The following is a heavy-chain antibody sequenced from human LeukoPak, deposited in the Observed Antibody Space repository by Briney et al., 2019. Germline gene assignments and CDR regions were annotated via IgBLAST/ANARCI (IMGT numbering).Heavy chain of an antibody. CDR3: AKERSHIPVAANHFDY. J-gene: IGHJ4*02. V-gene: IGHV3-7*01. D-gene: IGHD6-19*01. Sequence: GGSLRLSCAASGFTLSSHWMGWVRQAPGKGLEWVANIKQDGSETYYVDSVKGRFTISRDNAKNSLYLQMNSLGVDDTAVYYCAKERSHIPVAANHFDYWGQGTLVTVSS. CDR2: IKQDGSET. CDR1: GFTLSSHW.